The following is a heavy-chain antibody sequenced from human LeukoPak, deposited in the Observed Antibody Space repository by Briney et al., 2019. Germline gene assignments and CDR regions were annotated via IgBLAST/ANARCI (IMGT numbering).Heavy chain of an antibody. J-gene: IGHJ5*02. V-gene: IGHV4-61*02. CDR2: IYTSGST. CDR1: GGSISSGSYY. D-gene: IGHD6-6*01. CDR3: AGSIAAFPTWFDP. Sequence: SETLSLTCTVSGGSISSGSYYWSWIRQPAGKGLEWIGRIYTSGSTNYNPSLKSRVTISVDTSKNQFSLKLSSVTAADTAVYYCAGSIAAFPTWFDPWGQGTLVTVSS.